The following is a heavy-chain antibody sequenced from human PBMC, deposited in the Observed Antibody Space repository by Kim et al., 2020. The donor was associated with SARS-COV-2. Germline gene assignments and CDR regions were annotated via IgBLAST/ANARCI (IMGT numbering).Heavy chain of an antibody. CDR2: INNKGDGT. J-gene: IGHJ4*02. CDR3: ARRRDFAFDS. V-gene: IGHV3-23*01. Sequence: GGSLRLSCAASGFTFGNYVMNWVRQAPGKGLECVSGINNKGDGTYYADSVKGRFTISRDNSKNTLYLQMNSLRAEDTAVYYCARRRDFAFDSWGQGALVTVS. D-gene: IGHD2-21*02. CDR1: GFTFGNYV.